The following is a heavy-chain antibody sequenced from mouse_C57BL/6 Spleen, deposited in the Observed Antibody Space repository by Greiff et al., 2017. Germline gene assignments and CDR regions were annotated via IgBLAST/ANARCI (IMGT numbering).Heavy chain of an antibody. J-gene: IGHJ2*01. CDR1: GFSLTSYA. Sequence: QVQLQQSGPGLVAPSQSLSITCTVSGFSLTSYAISWVRQPPGKGLEWLGVIWTGGGTNYNSALKSRLSISKDNSKSQVFLKMNSLQTDDTARYYCARLITTVVAYYFDYWGQGTTLTVSS. D-gene: IGHD1-1*01. V-gene: IGHV2-9-1*01. CDR2: IWTGGGT. CDR3: ARLITTVVAYYFDY.